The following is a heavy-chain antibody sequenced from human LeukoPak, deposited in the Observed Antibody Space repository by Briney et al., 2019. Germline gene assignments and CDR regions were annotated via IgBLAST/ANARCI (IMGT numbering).Heavy chain of an antibody. CDR2: ISAYNGNT. CDR3: AREVDPLRHYYYDSSGYGGAYGMDV. J-gene: IGHJ6*02. D-gene: IGHD3-22*01. V-gene: IGHV1-18*01. CDR1: GYTFTSYG. Sequence: ASVKVSCKASGYTFTSYGISWVRQAPGQGLEWMGWISAYNGNTNYAQKLQGRVTMTTDTSTSTAYMELRSLRSDDTAVYYCAREVDPLRHYYYDSSGYGGAYGMDVWGQGTTVTVSS.